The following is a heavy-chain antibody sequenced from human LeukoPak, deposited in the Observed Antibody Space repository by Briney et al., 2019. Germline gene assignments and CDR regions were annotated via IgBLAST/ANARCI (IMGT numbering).Heavy chain of an antibody. CDR3: ARADCTNGVCQLDY. V-gene: IGHV3-30*01. CDR2: ISYDGSNK. Sequence: GGSLRLSCAASGFTFSSYAMHWVRQAPGKGLEWVAVISYDGSNKYYADSVKSRFTISRDNSKNTLYLQMNSLRAEDTAVYYCARADCTNGVCQLDYWGQGTLVTVSS. J-gene: IGHJ4*02. CDR1: GFTFSSYA. D-gene: IGHD2-8*01.